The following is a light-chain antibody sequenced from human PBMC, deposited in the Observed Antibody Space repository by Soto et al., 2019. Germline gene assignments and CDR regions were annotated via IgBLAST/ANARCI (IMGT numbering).Light chain of an antibody. V-gene: IGKV1-39*01. CDR1: QRITNR. Sequence: DIQMTQSPSSLSASIGDRVTITCRASQRITNRLNWYQHRPGKAPRLLIYAASSLESGVPSRFSGSRSGPDFTLTISSLQPEDFATYYCQQSYSSPPTFGQGTKV. CDR3: QQSYSSPPT. J-gene: IGKJ1*01. CDR2: AAS.